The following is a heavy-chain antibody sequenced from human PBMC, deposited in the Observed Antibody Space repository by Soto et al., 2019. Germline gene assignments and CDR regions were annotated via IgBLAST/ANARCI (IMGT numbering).Heavy chain of an antibody. J-gene: IGHJ3*02. CDR1: GFTFSSYG. D-gene: IGHD3-10*01. CDR2: ISYDGSNK. CDR3: ARELAGSGSYYTLGAFDI. V-gene: IGHV3-30*03. Sequence: GGSLRLSCAASGFTFSSYGMHWVRQAPGKGLEWVAVISYDGSNKYYADSVKGRFTISRDNSKNSLYLQMNSLRDEDTAVYYCARELAGSGSYYTLGAFDIWGQGTMVTVSS.